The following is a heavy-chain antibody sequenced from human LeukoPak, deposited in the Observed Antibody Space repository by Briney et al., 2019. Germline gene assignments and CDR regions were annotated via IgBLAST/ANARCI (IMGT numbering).Heavy chain of an antibody. Sequence: SQTLSLTCTVSGGSISSGSYYWSWIRQPAGKGLEWIGRIYTSGSTNYNPSLKSRVTISVDTPKNQFSLKLSSVTAADTAVYYCAREGGGDFWSGSLLGYWGQGTLVTVSS. J-gene: IGHJ4*02. CDR1: GGSISSGSYY. V-gene: IGHV4-61*02. D-gene: IGHD3-3*01. CDR2: IYTSGST. CDR3: AREGGGDFWSGSLLGY.